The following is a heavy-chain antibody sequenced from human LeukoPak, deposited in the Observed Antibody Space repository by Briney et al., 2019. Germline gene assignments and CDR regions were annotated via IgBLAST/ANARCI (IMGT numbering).Heavy chain of an antibody. V-gene: IGHV3-30*02. J-gene: IGHJ4*02. CDR1: GFTFSSYG. Sequence: PGGSLRLSCAASGFTFSSYGMHWVRQAPGKGLEWAAFIRYDGSNKYYADSVKGRFTISRDNSKNTLYLQMNSLRAEDTAVYYCAKESYDSSGYYWVYWGQGTLVTVPS. CDR2: IRYDGSNK. D-gene: IGHD3-22*01. CDR3: AKESYDSSGYYWVY.